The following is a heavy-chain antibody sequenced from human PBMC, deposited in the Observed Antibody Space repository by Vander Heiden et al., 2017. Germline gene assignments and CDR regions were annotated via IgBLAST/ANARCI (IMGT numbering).Heavy chain of an antibody. Sequence: EVQLLESGGGLVQPGGSLSRSCAASGFTFSSYAMSWVRQAPGKGLGWVSAISGSGGSTYYADSVKGRFTISRDNSKNTLYLRMNSLRAEDTAVYYCAKVIVAAAPFDYWGQGTLVTVSS. J-gene: IGHJ4*02. V-gene: IGHV3-23*01. CDR1: GFTFSSYA. CDR3: AKVIVAAAPFDY. CDR2: ISGSGGST. D-gene: IGHD6-13*01.